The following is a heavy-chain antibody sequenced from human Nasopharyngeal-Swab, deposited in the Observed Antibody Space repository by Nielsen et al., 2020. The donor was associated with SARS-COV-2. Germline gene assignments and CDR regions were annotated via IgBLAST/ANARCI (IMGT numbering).Heavy chain of an antibody. Sequence: GGSLRLSCAASGFTFSSYGMHWVRQAPGKGLEWVAVIWYDGSNKYYADSVKGRFTISRDNSKNTLYLQMNSLRAEDTAVYYCASDRGTYSGSYYYYYGMDVWGQGTTVTVSS. V-gene: IGHV3-33*01. CDR1: GFTFSSYG. J-gene: IGHJ6*02. CDR2: IWYDGSNK. CDR3: ASDRGTYSGSYYYYYGMDV. D-gene: IGHD1-26*01.